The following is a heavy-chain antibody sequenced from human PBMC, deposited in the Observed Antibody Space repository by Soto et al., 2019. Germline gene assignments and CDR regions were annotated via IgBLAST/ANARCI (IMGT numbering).Heavy chain of an antibody. D-gene: IGHD6-13*01. Sequence: QVQLQESGPGLVKPSQTLSPTCSVSGGSISTGVWYWSWVREHPGKGLEWIGDIYYRGTTSYNPSLGSRVTISRDTSKNQVSLKVNSVTAADTAVYYCARVSAGGTRWFDSWGQGIRVTVSS. V-gene: IGHV4-31*03. CDR3: ARVSAGGTRWFDS. J-gene: IGHJ5*01. CDR2: IYYRGTT. CDR1: GGSISTGVWY.